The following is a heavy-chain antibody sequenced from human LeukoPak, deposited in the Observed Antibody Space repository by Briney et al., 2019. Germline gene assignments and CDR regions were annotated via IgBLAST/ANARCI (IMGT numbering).Heavy chain of an antibody. D-gene: IGHD4-11*01. J-gene: IGHJ1*01. CDR1: KFTFSHYA. CDR2: IWNDGSDK. CDR3: AKDAQRGFDYSNSLQH. V-gene: IGHV3-33*06. Sequence: PGGSLRLSCAASKFTFSHYAMHWVRQAPGKALEWVAVIWNDGSDKYYADSVKGRFTVSRDNSRNTLYLQMDSRRAEDTGVYYCAKDAQRGFDYSNSLQHWGPGTPVTVSS.